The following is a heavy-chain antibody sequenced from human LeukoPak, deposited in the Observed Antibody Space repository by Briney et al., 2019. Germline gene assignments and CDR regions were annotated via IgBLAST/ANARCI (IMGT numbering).Heavy chain of an antibody. CDR1: GFTFSSYW. J-gene: IGHJ3*02. CDR3: ARAARYVYDAFDI. Sequence: AGGSLRLSCAASGFTFSSYWMSWVRQAPGKGLEWVANIKQDGSEKYYVDSVKGRFTISRDNAKNSLYLQMNSLRAEDTAVYYCARAARYVYDAFDIWGQGTMVTVSS. V-gene: IGHV3-7*04. CDR2: IKQDGSEK. D-gene: IGHD6-6*01.